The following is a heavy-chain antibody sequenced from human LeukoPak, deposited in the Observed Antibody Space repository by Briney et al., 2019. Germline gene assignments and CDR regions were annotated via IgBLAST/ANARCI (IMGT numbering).Heavy chain of an antibody. V-gene: IGHV1-18*01. CDR3: ARDYRTGFDY. D-gene: IGHD7-27*01. J-gene: IGHJ4*02. CDR1: GYTFTSYG. Sequence: ASVKVSCKASGYTFTSYGISWVRQAPGQGLEWLGWTSTYNGNTHYAQKLQGRVTMTTDTSTTTAYVELRSLRSDDTAVYYCARDYRTGFDYWGQGTLVTVSS. CDR2: TSTYNGNT.